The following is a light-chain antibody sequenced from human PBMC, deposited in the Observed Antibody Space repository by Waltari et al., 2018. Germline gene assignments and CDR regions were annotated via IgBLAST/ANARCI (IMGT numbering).Light chain of an antibody. V-gene: IGLV1-40*01. CDR2: END. CDR1: NSNVGTFF. J-gene: IGLJ3*02. Sequence: QSVVTQPPSVSGAPGQRVTISCSGSNSNVGTFFVQWYQHLPGTPPKLLIYENDRRPSGVSGRFSGARSCSSATLTITGLQSDDEADYYCQSYDSRLSSWVFGGGSRLTVL. CDR3: QSYDSRLSSWV.